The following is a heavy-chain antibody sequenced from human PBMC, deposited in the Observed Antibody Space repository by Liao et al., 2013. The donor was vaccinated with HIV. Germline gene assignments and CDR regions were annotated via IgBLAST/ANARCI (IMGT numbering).Heavy chain of an antibody. J-gene: IGHJ1*01. CDR3: ARDHYHRGYFHH. D-gene: IGHD1-14*01. V-gene: IGHV4-59*01. CDR1: GGSISSYY. CDR2: IYYTGST. Sequence: QVQLQESGPGLLKPSETLSLICSVSGGSISSYYWNWIRQPPGKGLEWIANIYYTGSTNYNPSLKSRVTISVDTSKNQVSLEVTSVTAADTAVYYCARDHYHRGYFHHWGQGTLVAVSS.